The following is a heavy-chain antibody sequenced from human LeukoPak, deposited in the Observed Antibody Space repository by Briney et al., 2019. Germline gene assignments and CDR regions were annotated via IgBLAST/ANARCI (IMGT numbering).Heavy chain of an antibody. CDR2: INSNRGGT. CDR1: GYIFNNYY. V-gene: IGHV1-2*02. Sequence: PLASVKVSCTASGYIFNNYYIHWVRQAPGQGLEWMGCINSNRGGTNYAQKFQGRVTMTRDTSISTSYMELSSLISDDTAVYYCARDRDFNNWGQGTLVSVSS. CDR3: ARDRDFNN. J-gene: IGHJ4*02.